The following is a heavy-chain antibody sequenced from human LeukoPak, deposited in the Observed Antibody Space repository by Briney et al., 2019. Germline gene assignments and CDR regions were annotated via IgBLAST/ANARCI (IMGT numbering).Heavy chain of an antibody. CDR2: ISYDGSNK. V-gene: IGHV3-30*04. J-gene: IGHJ4*02. CDR1: GFTFSSYA. Sequence: PGRSLRLSCAASGFTFSSYAMHWVRQAPGKGLEWVAVISYDGSNKYYADSVKGRFTISRDNSKNTLYLQMNSLRAEDTAVYYCARDWSIVGAPVDYWGQGTLVTVSS. D-gene: IGHD1-26*01. CDR3: ARDWSIVGAPVDY.